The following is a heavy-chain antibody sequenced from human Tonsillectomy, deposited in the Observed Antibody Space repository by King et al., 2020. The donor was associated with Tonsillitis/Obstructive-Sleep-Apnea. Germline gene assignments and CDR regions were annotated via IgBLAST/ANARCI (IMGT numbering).Heavy chain of an antibody. CDR1: GGSISSYY. CDR2: IYYSGST. Sequence: QLQESGPGLVKPSETLSLTCTVSGGSISSYYWSWIRQPPGKGLEWIGYIYYSGSTNYNPSLKSRVTISIDPSKNQFSLKLTSVTAADTAVYYCAGTGAIGNWFDPWGQGTLVTVSS. D-gene: IGHD2-2*02. J-gene: IGHJ5*02. CDR3: AGTGAIGNWFDP. V-gene: IGHV4-59*08.